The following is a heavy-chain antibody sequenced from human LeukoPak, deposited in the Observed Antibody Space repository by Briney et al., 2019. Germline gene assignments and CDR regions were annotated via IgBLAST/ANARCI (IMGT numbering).Heavy chain of an antibody. Sequence: PSETLSLTCTISGGSISSSSYYWVWIRQPPGKGLEWIGNMHYSGSTYYNPSLKSRVTISVDTSKNQFSLKLNSVTAADTAVYYCARHPKGYFSRFDPWGQGTLVTVSS. V-gene: IGHV4-39*01. D-gene: IGHD2-15*01. CDR2: MHYSGST. CDR1: GGSISSSSYY. CDR3: ARHPKGYFSRFDP. J-gene: IGHJ5*02.